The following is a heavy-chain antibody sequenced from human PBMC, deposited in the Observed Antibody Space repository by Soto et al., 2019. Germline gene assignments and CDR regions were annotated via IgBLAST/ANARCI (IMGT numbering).Heavy chain of an antibody. D-gene: IGHD1-26*01. J-gene: IGHJ4*02. Sequence: QVQLVQSGAEVKKPGASVKISCKASGYTFTGYYMHWVRQAPGQGLEWMGWINPNSGGTNYAQKFQGWVTMTRDTSISTAYMELSRLRSDDTAVYYCARAVGATTYYFDYWGQGTLVTVSS. V-gene: IGHV1-2*04. CDR1: GYTFTGYY. CDR2: INPNSGGT. CDR3: ARAVGATTYYFDY.